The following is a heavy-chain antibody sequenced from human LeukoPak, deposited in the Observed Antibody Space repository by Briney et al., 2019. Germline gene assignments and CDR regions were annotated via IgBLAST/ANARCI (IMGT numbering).Heavy chain of an antibody. CDR1: RFTFRNYG. V-gene: IGHV3-30*02. D-gene: IGHD6-6*01. CDR3: AKDSLRPHYYYMDV. CDR2: IRYDGSNK. J-gene: IGHJ6*03. Sequence: GGSLRLSCAASRFTFRNYGMHWVRQAPGKGLEWVAFIRYDGSNKYYGDTVKGRFTISRDNSKKTLYLQMNSLRADDTAVYYCAKDSLRPHYYYMDVWGKGTTVTVSS.